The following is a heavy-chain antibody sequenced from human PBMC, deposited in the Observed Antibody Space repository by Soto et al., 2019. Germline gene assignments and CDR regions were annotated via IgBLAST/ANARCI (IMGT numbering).Heavy chain of an antibody. J-gene: IGHJ6*02. V-gene: IGHV5-51*01. CDR1: GYSFTIYW. CDR2: IYPGDSDT. D-gene: IGHD2-2*01. CDR3: ARHYCSSTSCYPVYYYYYGMDV. Sequence: PGESLKISCKGSGYSFTIYWIGWVRQRPGKGLEWMGIIYPGDSDTRYSPSFQGQVTISADKSISTAYLQWSSLKASDTAMYYCARHYCSSTSCYPVYYYYYGMDVWGQGTTVTVSS.